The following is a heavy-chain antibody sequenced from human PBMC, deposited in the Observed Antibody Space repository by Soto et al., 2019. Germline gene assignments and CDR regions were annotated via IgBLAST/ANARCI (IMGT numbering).Heavy chain of an antibody. V-gene: IGHV4-59*01. CDR1: GGSISSYY. D-gene: IGHD3-10*01. Sequence: QVQLQESGPGLVKPSETLSLTCPVSGGSISSYYWSWIRQPPGKGLEWIGYIYYSGSTNYNPSLQSRATISVDTSKNPFSLKLSSVTAADTAVYYCARAWGGAFDVWGQGTMVTVSS. J-gene: IGHJ3*01. CDR2: IYYSGST. CDR3: ARAWGGAFDV.